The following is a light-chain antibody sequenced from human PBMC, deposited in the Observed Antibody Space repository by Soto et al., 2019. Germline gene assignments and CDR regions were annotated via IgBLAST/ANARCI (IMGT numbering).Light chain of an antibody. J-gene: IGKJ1*01. V-gene: IGKV3-11*01. Sequence: IVWAQAPGTLSLSPGERATLSCRSSESVSTSYLAWYQQSPGQAPRLLIYGASNRATGIPARFSGSGSGTDFTLTISSPEPEDFAVYYCQQRSNWPTWTFGQGTKVDIK. CDR3: QQRSNWPTWT. CDR1: ESVSTSY. CDR2: GAS.